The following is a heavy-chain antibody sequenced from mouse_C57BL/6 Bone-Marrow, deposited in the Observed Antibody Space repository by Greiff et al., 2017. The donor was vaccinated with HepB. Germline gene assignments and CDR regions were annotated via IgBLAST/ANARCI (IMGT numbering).Heavy chain of an antibody. CDR3: AMITTVVATPFDY. CDR1: GYTFTSYG. D-gene: IGHD1-1*01. Sequence: VQLQESGAELARPGASVKLSCKASGYTFTSYGISWVKQRTGQGLEWIGEIYPRSGNTYYNEKFKGKATLTADKSSSTAYMELRSLTSEDSAVYFCAMITTVVATPFDYWGQGTTLTVSS. V-gene: IGHV1-81*01. CDR2: IYPRSGNT. J-gene: IGHJ2*01.